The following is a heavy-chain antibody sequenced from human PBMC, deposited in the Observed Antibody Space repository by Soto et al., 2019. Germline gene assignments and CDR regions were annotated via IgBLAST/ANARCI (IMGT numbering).Heavy chain of an antibody. J-gene: IGHJ5*02. CDR2: IYSAGNT. CDR3: ARDRRTTVVAGSWFDP. Sequence: SETLSLTCTVSGGSVTGYYWSCMRQPPGGGLEWIGYIYSAGNTLYTPSLKSRVTISIDTSKNQFSLKLSSVTAADTAVYYCARDRRTTVVAGSWFDPWGQGTLVTVSS. CDR1: GGSVTGYY. V-gene: IGHV4-59*02. D-gene: IGHD4-17*01.